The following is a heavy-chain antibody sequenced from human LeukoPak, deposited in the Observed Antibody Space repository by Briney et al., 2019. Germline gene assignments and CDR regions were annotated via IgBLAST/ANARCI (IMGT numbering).Heavy chain of an antibody. CDR2: INAGNGNT. D-gene: IGHD2-2*01. CDR3: ARGPRLDGLPAARGLAYYYYMDV. V-gene: IGHV1-3*03. Sequence: ASVKVSCKASGYTFTSYAMHWVRQAPGQRLEWMGWINAGNGNTKYSQDFQGRVTITRDTSANTVDLKLSSLRSEDVAIYFCARGPRLDGLPAARGLAYYYYMDVWGKGTTVTVSS. J-gene: IGHJ6*03. CDR1: GYTFTSYA.